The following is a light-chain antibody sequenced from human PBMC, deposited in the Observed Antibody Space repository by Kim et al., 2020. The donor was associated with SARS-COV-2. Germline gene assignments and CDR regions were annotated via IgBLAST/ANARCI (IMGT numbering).Light chain of an antibody. Sequence: QSALTQPASVSGSPGQSITISCTGTSSDVGAYNFVSWYQHHPGKAPKLTIYDVTNRPSGVSNRFSGSKSGNTASLTISGLQAEDEALYYCCSYTTRYTPSFGTGTKVTVL. CDR3: CSYTTRYTPS. CDR1: SSDVGAYNF. V-gene: IGLV2-14*03. CDR2: DVT. J-gene: IGLJ1*01.